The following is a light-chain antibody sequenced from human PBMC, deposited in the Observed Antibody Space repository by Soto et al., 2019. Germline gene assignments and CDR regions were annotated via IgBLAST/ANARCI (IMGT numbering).Light chain of an antibody. J-gene: IGKJ2*01. CDR3: QRGDT. Sequence: EIVLTQSPATLSLSPGERATLSCRASQSVSSYLAWYQQKPGQAPRLLIYDASNRATGIPGRFSGSGSGTDFTLTISSLEPEDFAVYYCQRGDTFGQGTKLEIK. CDR1: QSVSSY. CDR2: DAS. V-gene: IGKV3-11*01.